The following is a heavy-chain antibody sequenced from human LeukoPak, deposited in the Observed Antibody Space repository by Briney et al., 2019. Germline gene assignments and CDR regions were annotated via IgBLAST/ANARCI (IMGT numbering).Heavy chain of an antibody. V-gene: IGHV3-21*01. CDR3: ARGNCSSTSCPSLTGFDY. CDR2: ISSSSSYI. Sequence: GGSLRLSCAASGFTFSSYSMNWVRQAPGKGLEWVSSISSSSSYIYYADSVRGRFTISRDNAKNSLYLQMNSLRAEDTAVYYCARGNCSSTSCPSLTGFDYWGQGTLVTVSS. D-gene: IGHD2-2*01. J-gene: IGHJ4*02. CDR1: GFTFSSYS.